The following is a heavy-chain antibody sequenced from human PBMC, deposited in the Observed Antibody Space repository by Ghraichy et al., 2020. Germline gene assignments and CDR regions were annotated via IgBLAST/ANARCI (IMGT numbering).Heavy chain of an antibody. CDR1: GYNFTNYW. V-gene: IGHV5-51*01. CDR2: IYPSDSDT. Sequence: GESLNIYCKGSGYNFTNYWIAWVRQMPGKGLEWMGMIYPSDSDTRYSPSFQGQVSLSADKSISTAYLQWGSLRASDTAMYYCARHLETLVSGIYALDVWGQGTTVAVSS. D-gene: IGHD3-10*01. J-gene: IGHJ6*02. CDR3: ARHLETLVSGIYALDV.